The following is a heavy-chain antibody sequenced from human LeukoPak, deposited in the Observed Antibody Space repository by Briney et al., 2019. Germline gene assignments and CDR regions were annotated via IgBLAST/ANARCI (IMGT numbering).Heavy chain of an antibody. J-gene: IGHJ4*02. CDR2: ISNSGDTT. CDR3: ANLHRAPPDY. CDR1: GFTFTSYG. Sequence: GGSLRLSCAASGFTFTSYGMNWVRQAPGKGLEWVSVISNSGDTTYYADSVKGRFTISRDNSKNTLYLQMDSLRAEDTTIYYCANLHRAPPDYWGQGTLVTVSS. V-gene: IGHV3-23*01.